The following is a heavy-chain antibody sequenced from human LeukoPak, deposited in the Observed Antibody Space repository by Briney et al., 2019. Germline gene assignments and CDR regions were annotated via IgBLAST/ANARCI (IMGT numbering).Heavy chain of an antibody. J-gene: IGHJ4*02. D-gene: IGHD2-15*01. Sequence: GASVKVSCKASGYTFTSYYMHWVRQAPGQGLEWMGWMNPNSGATNYAQKFQGRVTMTRDMSTSTVYMELSSLRSEDTALYYCATFRSRGYCSGGSCYLGDYFDYWGQGTLVTVSS. CDR2: MNPNSGAT. CDR3: ATFRSRGYCSGGSCYLGDYFDY. V-gene: IGHV1-2*02. CDR1: GYTFTSYY.